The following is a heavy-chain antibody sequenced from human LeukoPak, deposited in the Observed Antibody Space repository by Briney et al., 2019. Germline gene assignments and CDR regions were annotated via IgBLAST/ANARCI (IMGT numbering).Heavy chain of an antibody. CDR1: GFTFSSYA. CDR3: AKDLSYGLDY. Sequence: GGSLRLSCAASGFTFSSYAMSWVRQAPGKGPEWVSAISGSGAATYYADSVKGRFTISRDNSKHTLYLQMYSLRAEDTAVYYCAKDLSYGLDYWGQGTLVTVSS. V-gene: IGHV3-23*01. J-gene: IGHJ4*02. D-gene: IGHD4-17*01. CDR2: ISGSGAAT.